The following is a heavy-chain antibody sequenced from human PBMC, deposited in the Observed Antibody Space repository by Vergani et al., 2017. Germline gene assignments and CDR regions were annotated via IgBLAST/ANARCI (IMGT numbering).Heavy chain of an antibody. Sequence: QVQLVRSGAEVKKPGSSVKVSCKASGATFRSNTISWVRQVPGQGLEWMGRIIPVLGKTKYAQDFQGRLTITADTSTSTAYMELTSLRSQDTAVYYCARDPRAYGSDPEDYYYGMDVGGQGTTVTVSS. D-gene: IGHD2-15*01. CDR3: ARDPRAYGSDPEDYYYGMDV. CDR2: IIPVLGKT. CDR1: GATFRSNT. J-gene: IGHJ6*02. V-gene: IGHV1-69*08.